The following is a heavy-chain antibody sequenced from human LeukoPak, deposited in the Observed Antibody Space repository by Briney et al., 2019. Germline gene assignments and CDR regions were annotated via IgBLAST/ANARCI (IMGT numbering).Heavy chain of an antibody. CDR1: GGSIGSYY. D-gene: IGHD6-13*01. V-gene: IGHV4-59*01. Sequence: SETLSLTCSVSGGSIGSYYWTWIRQPPGKGLEWIGCIHYSGYISYNPSLESRVTISADTSKDQFSLKMSSVTAADTALYYCARWQGDSSNWGRTRGYGMDVWGQGITVIVSS. CDR3: ARWQGDSSNWGRTRGYGMDV. CDR2: IHYSGYI. J-gene: IGHJ6*02.